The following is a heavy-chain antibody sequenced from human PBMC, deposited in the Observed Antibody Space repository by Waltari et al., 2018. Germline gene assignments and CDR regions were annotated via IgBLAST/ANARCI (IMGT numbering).Heavy chain of an antibody. J-gene: IGHJ4*02. Sequence: QVQLVQSGAEVKKPGSSVKVSCKASGYTFTSYGISWVRQAPGKGLEWMGGSSAYNGNTNDAQKRHGRVTMTTDTPTSTAYMELRSLRSDDTAVYYCARRYYYYDSSGYPPPFDYWGQGTLVTVSS. CDR1: GYTFTSYG. V-gene: IGHV1-18*01. CDR3: ARRYYYYDSSGYPPPFDY. CDR2: SSAYNGNT. D-gene: IGHD3-22*01.